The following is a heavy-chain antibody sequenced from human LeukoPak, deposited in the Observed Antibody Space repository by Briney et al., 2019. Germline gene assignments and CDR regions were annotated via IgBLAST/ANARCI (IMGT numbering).Heavy chain of an antibody. V-gene: IGHV3-48*02. CDR2: ISSSSSTI. CDR3: ARARPVADVNWFDP. D-gene: IGHD6-19*01. CDR1: GFTFNTYA. Sequence: PGGSLRLSCAASGFTFNTYAMNWVRQAPGKGLEWVSYISSSSSTIYYADSVKGRFTISRDNAKNSLYLQMNSLTDEDTALYYCARARPVADVNWFDPWGQGTLVTVSS. J-gene: IGHJ5*02.